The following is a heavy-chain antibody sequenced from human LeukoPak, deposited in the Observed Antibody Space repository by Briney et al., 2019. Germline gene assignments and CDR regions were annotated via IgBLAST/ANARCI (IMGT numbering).Heavy chain of an antibody. CDR2: ITWDGGST. CDR1: GFTFDDYT. CDR3: AKGKNTGSYLSHVDY. V-gene: IGHV3-43*01. D-gene: IGHD3-10*01. J-gene: IGHJ4*02. Sequence: GGSLRLSCAASGFTFDDYTMHWVRQAPGQGLEWVSLITWDGGSTYYADSVKGRFAISRDNSKNSLYLQMNSLRTEDTALYYCAKGKNTGSYLSHVDYWGQGTLVTVSS.